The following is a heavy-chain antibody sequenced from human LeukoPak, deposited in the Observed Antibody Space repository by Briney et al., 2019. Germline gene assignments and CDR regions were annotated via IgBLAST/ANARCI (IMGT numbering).Heavy chain of an antibody. J-gene: IGHJ6*02. CDR1: GGSISSSNW. Sequence: WETLSLTCAVSGGSISSSNWWSWVRQPPGKGLEWIGEIYHSGSTNYNPSLKSRVTISVDKSKNQFSLKLSSVTAADTAVYYCARNNIVVVPAAYYYYYGMDVWGQGTTVTVSS. CDR2: IYHSGST. V-gene: IGHV4-4*02. D-gene: IGHD2-2*01. CDR3: ARNNIVVVPAAYYYYYGMDV.